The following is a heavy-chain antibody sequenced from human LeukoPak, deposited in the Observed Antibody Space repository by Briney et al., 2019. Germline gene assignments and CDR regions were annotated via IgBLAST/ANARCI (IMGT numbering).Heavy chain of an antibody. D-gene: IGHD3-3*01. CDR1: GFTFSSYA. CDR3: AKGGFGVVIGMIDY. J-gene: IGHJ4*02. Sequence: SGGSLRLSCAPSGFTFSSYAMSWVRQAPGKGLEWVSAISGSGGSTYYADSVKGRFTTSTDNSKNTLYLQMNSLRAEETAVYYCAKGGFGVVIGMIDYWGQGTLVTVSS. V-gene: IGHV3-23*01. CDR2: ISGSGGST.